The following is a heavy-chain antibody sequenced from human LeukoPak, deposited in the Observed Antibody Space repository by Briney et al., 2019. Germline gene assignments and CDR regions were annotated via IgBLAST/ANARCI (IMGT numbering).Heavy chain of an antibody. V-gene: IGHV3-20*04. CDR2: INWNGGST. CDR3: ARVTGYMIEDYLDY. Sequence: GGSLRLSCAASGFTFDDYTMSWVRQAPGKGLEWVSGINWNGGSTGYVDSVKGRFTISRDNAKNSLYLQMNSLRAEDTALYYCARVTGYMIEDYLDYWGQGTLVTVSS. D-gene: IGHD3-22*01. CDR1: GFTFDDYT. J-gene: IGHJ4*02.